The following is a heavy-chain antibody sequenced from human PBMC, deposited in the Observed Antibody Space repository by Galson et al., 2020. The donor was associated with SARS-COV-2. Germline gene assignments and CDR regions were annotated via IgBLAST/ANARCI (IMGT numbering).Heavy chain of an antibody. Sequence: GESLKISCAASGFTFSSYWMSWVRQAPGKGLEWVANIKQDGSEKYYVDSVKGRFTISRDNAKNSLYLQMNSLRAEDTAVYYCARDSLAFGDNPYYYGMDVWGQGTTVTVSS. J-gene: IGHJ6*02. CDR3: ARDSLAFGDNPYYYGMDV. CDR2: IKQDGSEK. CDR1: GFTFSSYW. D-gene: IGHD3-10*01. V-gene: IGHV3-7*01.